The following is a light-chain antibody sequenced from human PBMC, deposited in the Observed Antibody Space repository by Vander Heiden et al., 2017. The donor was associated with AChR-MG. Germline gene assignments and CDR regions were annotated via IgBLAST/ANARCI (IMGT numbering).Light chain of an antibody. Sequence: IVLTQSPGTLSLSPGERATLSCRASQSVSSSYLAWYQQKPGQAPRLLIYGASSRATGIPDRFSGSGSGTDFTLTISRLEPEDFAVYYCQQYGSSLQWTFGQGTKVEIK. J-gene: IGKJ1*01. V-gene: IGKV3-20*01. CDR1: QSVSSSY. CDR2: GAS. CDR3: QQYGSSLQWT.